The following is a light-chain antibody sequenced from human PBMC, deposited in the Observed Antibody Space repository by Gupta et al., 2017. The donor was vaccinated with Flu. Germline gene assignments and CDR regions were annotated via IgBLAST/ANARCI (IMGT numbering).Light chain of an antibody. CDR3: HQYHNWPRT. V-gene: IGKV3-15*01. CDR2: GAS. CDR1: QSVSSN. J-gene: IGKJ1*01. Sequence: EIVMPQSPATLSVSAGERATLSCRASQSVSSNLAWYQQRPGQAPRLLIYGASTRATGTPARFSGSGSGTEFTLTISILQSEDFAVYYCHQYHNWPRTFGQGTRVEIK.